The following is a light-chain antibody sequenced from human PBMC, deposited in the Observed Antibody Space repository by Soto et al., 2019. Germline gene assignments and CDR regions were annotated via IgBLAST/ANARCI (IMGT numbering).Light chain of an antibody. CDR2: EVS. CDR1: SSDVGDYKY. J-gene: IGLJ2*01. V-gene: IGLV2-14*01. Sequence: QSALTQPASVSGSPGQSITISCTGTSSDVGDYKYVSWYQQHPGKAPKLIIYEVSNRPSGISNRFSGSKSGNTASLTISGLQAEDEADYYCSSYTSTSTVVFGGGTKVTVL. CDR3: SSYTSTSTVV.